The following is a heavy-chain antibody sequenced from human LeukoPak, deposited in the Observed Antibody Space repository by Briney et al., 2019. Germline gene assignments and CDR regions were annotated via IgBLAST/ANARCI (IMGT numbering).Heavy chain of an antibody. CDR3: ARGGYYYDSSGSLEDS. CDR1: GFTFSSYA. Sequence: GGSLRLSCAGSGFTFSSYAMHWVREAPGKGLGWVAVISYDGSNKYYADSVKGRFTISRDNSRNTLYLQMNSLRAEDTAVYYCARGGYYYDSSGSLEDSWGQGTLVTVSS. CDR2: ISYDGSNK. D-gene: IGHD3-22*01. V-gene: IGHV3-30-3*01. J-gene: IGHJ4*02.